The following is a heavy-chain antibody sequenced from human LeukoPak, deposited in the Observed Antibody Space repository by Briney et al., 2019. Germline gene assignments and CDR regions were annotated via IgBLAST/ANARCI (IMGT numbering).Heavy chain of an antibody. CDR3: AGDRPAGGHIAAAGTESDY. CDR2: ISSSSSYI. J-gene: IGHJ4*02. CDR1: GFTFSSYS. D-gene: IGHD6-13*01. Sequence: GGSLRLSCAASGFTFSSYSMNWVRQAPGKGLEWVSSISSSSSYIYYADSVKGRFTISRDNAKNSLYLQMNSLRAEDTAVYYCAGDRPAGGHIAAAGTESDYWGQGTLVTVSS. V-gene: IGHV3-21*01.